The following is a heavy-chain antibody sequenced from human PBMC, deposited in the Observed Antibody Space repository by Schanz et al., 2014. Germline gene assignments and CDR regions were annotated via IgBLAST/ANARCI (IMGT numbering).Heavy chain of an antibody. CDR3: ARVKYCTITRCYRTETEGIYYMDV. V-gene: IGHV3-23*01. J-gene: IGHJ6*03. CDR1: GFSFTTYA. CDR2: ISSGGGST. Sequence: EVQLLESGGGLVQPGGSLRLSCASSGFSFTTYAMSWVRQAPGKGLEWVSSISSGGGSTYYADSVKGRFTISRDNSKNTLYLQMKSLRAEDTAVYYCARVKYCTITRCYRTETEGIYYMDVWGKGPTVTVS. D-gene: IGHD2-2*01.